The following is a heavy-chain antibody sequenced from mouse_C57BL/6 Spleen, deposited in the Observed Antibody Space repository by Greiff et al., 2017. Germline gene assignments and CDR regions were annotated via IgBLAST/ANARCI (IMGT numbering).Heavy chain of an antibody. CDR3: AKEANEVLAWFAY. J-gene: IGHJ3*01. CDR1: GYTFTSYW. Sequence: QVQLQQSGAELVKPGASVKLSCKASGYTFTSYWMHWVKQRPGRGLEWIGRIDPNSGGTKYNEKFKSKATLTVDKPSSTAYMQLSSLTSEDSAVSYCAKEANEVLAWFAYWGQGTLVTVSA. CDR2: IDPNSGGT. V-gene: IGHV1-72*01.